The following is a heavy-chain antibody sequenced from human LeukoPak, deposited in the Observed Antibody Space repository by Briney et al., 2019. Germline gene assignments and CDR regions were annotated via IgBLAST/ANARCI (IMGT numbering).Heavy chain of an antibody. CDR3: ARDIYGDEDFDY. V-gene: IGHV3-48*03. J-gene: IGHJ4*02. Sequence: GGSLRLSCATSGFTFTTYEMNWVRQAPGKGLEWVSYITSSGDIKTYADPVKGRFTMSRDGAKNSVYLQMNSLRPEDTALYYCARDIYGDEDFDYWGQGTLVSVSS. D-gene: IGHD3-10*01. CDR2: ITSSGDIK. CDR1: GFTFTTYE.